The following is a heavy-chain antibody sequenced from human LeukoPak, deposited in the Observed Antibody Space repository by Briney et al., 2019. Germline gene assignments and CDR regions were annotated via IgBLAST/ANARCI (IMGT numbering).Heavy chain of an antibody. Sequence: GASVKVSCKASGYTFTSYYMHWVRQAPGQGLEWMGIINPSGGSTSYAQKFQGGVTMTRDTSTSTVYMELSSLRSEDTAVYYCAREKREYYYDSSGCLRAWGQGTLVTVSS. D-gene: IGHD3-22*01. CDR3: AREKREYYYDSSGCLRA. J-gene: IGHJ4*02. V-gene: IGHV1-46*01. CDR2: INPSGGST. CDR1: GYTFTSYY.